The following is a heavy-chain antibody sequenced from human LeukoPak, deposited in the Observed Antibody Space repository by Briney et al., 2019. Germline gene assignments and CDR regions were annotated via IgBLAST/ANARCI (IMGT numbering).Heavy chain of an antibody. CDR2: IYPSDSDT. Sequence: GESLKISCKASGYSFTSYWIGWVRQMPGKGLEWMGIIYPSDSDTRYSPSFQGQVTISADKSITTAYLQWSSLKASDTAMYYCARGDGDSDSNGVLMGWFDPWGQGTLVTVSS. CDR3: ARGDGDSDSNGVLMGWFDP. CDR1: GYSFTSYW. J-gene: IGHJ5*02. D-gene: IGHD3-22*01. V-gene: IGHV5-51*01.